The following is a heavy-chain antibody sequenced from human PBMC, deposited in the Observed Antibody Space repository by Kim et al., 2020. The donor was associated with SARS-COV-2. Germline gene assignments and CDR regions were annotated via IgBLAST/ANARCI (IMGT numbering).Heavy chain of an antibody. Sequence: SVKGRFTISRDNSKNTLYLQMNSLRAEDTAVYYCAGGYYYDSSGYPIFDYWGQGTLVTVSS. V-gene: IGHV3-30*03. CDR3: AGGYYYDSSGYPIFDY. J-gene: IGHJ4*02. D-gene: IGHD3-22*01.